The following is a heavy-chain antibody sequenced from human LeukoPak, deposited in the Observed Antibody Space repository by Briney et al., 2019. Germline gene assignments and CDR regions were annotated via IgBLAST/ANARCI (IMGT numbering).Heavy chain of an antibody. CDR1: GFTFSSYA. J-gene: IGHJ4*02. D-gene: IGHD2-15*01. CDR3: AKDATALVVVAATWIDY. CDR2: ISYDGSNK. Sequence: PGGSLRLSCAASGFTFSSYAMHWVRQAPGKGLEWVAVISYDGSNKYYADSVKGRFTISRDNSKNTLYLQMNSLRAEDTAVYYCAKDATALVVVAATWIDYWGQGTLVTVSS. V-gene: IGHV3-30*04.